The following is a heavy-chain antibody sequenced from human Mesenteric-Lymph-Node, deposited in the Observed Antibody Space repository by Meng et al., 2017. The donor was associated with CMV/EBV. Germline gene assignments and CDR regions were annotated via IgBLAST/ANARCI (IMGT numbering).Heavy chain of an antibody. J-gene: IGHJ4*02. Sequence: ASGFTFSSYSMNWVRQAPGKGLEWVSAISGSDSSAYYADSVKGRFTISRDNSKNTLYLQMSSLKADDTAIYYCAKGGAWAVYYFDCWGQGTLVTVSS. CDR3: AKGGAWAVYYFDC. V-gene: IGHV3-23*01. CDR2: ISGSDSSA. D-gene: IGHD1-26*01. CDR1: GFTFSSYS.